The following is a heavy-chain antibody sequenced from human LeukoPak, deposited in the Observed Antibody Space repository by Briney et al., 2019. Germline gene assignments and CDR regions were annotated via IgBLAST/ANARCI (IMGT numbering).Heavy chain of an antibody. J-gene: IGHJ4*02. V-gene: IGHV3-23*01. CDR2: TSGSGGST. CDR3: ARSGLSRFDY. D-gene: IGHD4/OR15-4a*01. CDR1: GFTFSSYG. Sequence: PGGSLRLSCAASGFTFSSYGMSWVRQAPGKGLEWVSATSGSGGSTYYADSVKGRFTISRDNSKNTLYLQMNSLRAEDTAVYYCARSGLSRFDYWGQGTLVTVSS.